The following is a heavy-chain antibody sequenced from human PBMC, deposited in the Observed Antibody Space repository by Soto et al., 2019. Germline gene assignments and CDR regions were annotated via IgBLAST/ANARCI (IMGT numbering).Heavy chain of an antibody. D-gene: IGHD1-26*01. Sequence: PGGSLRLSCTASGFTFGDYAMSWVRQAPGKGLEWVGFIRSKAYGGTTEYAASVKGRFTISRDDSKSIAYLQMNSLKTEDTAVYYCTRVAYLSPSLPHHDAFDIWGQGTMVTVSS. J-gene: IGHJ3*02. V-gene: IGHV3-49*04. CDR1: GFTFGDYA. CDR2: IRSKAYGGTT. CDR3: TRVAYLSPSLPHHDAFDI.